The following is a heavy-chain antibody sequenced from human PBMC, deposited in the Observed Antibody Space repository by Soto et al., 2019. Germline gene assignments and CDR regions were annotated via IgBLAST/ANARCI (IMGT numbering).Heavy chain of an antibody. D-gene: IGHD6-13*01. Sequence: EVQLVESGGGLVQPGGSLRLSCAASGFTFSSYSMNWVRQAPGKGLEWVSYISSSSSTIYYADSVKGRFTISRDNAKTALYLQMNSLRAEDTALYYCARHPERIAQIGWFDPWGQGTLVTVSS. CDR1: GFTFSSYS. V-gene: IGHV3-48*01. CDR2: ISSSSSTI. CDR3: ARHPERIAQIGWFDP. J-gene: IGHJ5*02.